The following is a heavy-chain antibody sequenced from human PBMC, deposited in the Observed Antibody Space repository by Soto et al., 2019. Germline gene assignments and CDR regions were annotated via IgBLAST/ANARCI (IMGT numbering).Heavy chain of an antibody. CDR2: VYQSGDT. V-gene: IGHV4-59*01. Sequence: QVQLQESGPGLVKPSETLSVTCTVSGGSMSDYYWTWIRQPPGKGLEWIGYVYQSGDTNYNPSLKSRVTMSMDASENQFSLTLTSVTAADTALYYCARVKNWAEFDYWGQGALVTVSP. CDR1: GGSMSDYY. J-gene: IGHJ4*02. D-gene: IGHD7-27*01. CDR3: ARVKNWAEFDY.